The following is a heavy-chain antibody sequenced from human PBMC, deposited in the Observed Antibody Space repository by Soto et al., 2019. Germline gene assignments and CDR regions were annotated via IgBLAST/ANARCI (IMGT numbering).Heavy chain of an antibody. J-gene: IGHJ4*02. CDR2: ISAYNGNT. Sequence: ASVKVSCKASGYTFTSYGISWVRQAPGQGLEWMGWISAYNGNTNYAQKLQGRVTMTTDTSTSTAYMELRSLRSDDTAVYYCVIDTRSTTVTTTDYWGQGTLVTVSS. CDR3: VIDTRSTTVTTTDY. CDR1: GYTFTSYG. D-gene: IGHD4-17*01. V-gene: IGHV1-18*01.